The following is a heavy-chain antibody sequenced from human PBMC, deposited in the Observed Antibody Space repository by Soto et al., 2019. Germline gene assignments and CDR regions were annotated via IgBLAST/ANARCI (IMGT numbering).Heavy chain of an antibody. CDR2: IHSSGGT. Sequence: QLQESGPGLVKPSETLSLTCSVSLGSVNNGDYFWAWIRQPPGKGLEFIGSIHSSGGTYYSPSLKSRGSISVDESKNHFSLRLTSVTARDTAVYFCASVVVGATRQSGSDHWGQGTLVTVS. D-gene: IGHD2-15*01. CDR3: ASVVVGATRQSGSDH. CDR1: LGSVNNGDYF. V-gene: IGHV4-39*02. J-gene: IGHJ4*02.